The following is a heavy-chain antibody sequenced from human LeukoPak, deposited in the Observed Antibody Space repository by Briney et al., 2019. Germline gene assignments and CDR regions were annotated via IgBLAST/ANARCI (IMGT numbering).Heavy chain of an antibody. Sequence: PGRSLRLSCAASGFIFSSYTMHWVRQAPGKGLEWVAVISYDGSNKYYADSVKGRFTISRDNSKNTLYLQMNSLRAEDTAVYYCARDRGYGASFDYWGQGTLVTVST. CDR1: GFIFSSYT. J-gene: IGHJ4*02. CDR2: ISYDGSNK. CDR3: ARDRGYGASFDY. D-gene: IGHD4-17*01. V-gene: IGHV3-30-3*01.